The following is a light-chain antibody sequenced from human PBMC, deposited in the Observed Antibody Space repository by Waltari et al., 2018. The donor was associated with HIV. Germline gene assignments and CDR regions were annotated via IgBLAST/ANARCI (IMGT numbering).Light chain of an antibody. V-gene: IGLV1-40*01. CDR2: GDS. Sequence: QSVLTQPPSVSGAPGQWVTIPCPGRTATLGAGYAVHWYQQLPGTAPKLLLYGDSDRPSGVPDRFSGSKSGTSASLAITGLQAEDEADYYCQSYDSSLSNLIFGGGTKLTVL. CDR3: QSYDSSLSNLI. CDR1: TATLGAGYA. J-gene: IGLJ2*01.